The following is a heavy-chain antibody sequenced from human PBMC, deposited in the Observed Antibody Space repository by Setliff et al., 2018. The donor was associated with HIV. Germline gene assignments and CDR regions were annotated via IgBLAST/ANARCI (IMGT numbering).Heavy chain of an antibody. CDR2: INQERTT. CDR3: ARPSAGGGYNYWYFDL. CDR1: RGSFSHYY. J-gene: IGHJ2*01. Sequence: PSETLSLTCAVYRGSFSHYYWTWIRQSPGKGLEWIAEINQERTTYYNPSLKSRVTISVDTSKNQFSLKLSSVTAADTAVYYCARPSAGGGYNYWYFDLWGRGTLVTVSS. V-gene: IGHV4-34*01. D-gene: IGHD5-12*01.